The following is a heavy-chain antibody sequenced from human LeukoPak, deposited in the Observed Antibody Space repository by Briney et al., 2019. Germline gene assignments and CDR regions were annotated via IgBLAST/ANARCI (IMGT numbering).Heavy chain of an antibody. CDR1: GFTFSSYA. J-gene: IGHJ4*02. Sequence: PGGSLRLFCGASGFTFSSYAMHWVRQAPGKGLEWVAVISYDGNNKYYADSVKGRFTISRDNSKNTLYLQMNSLGAEDTAVYYCARDPLGDSTYYFDYWGQGTLVTVSS. V-gene: IGHV3-30*04. CDR2: ISYDGNNK. D-gene: IGHD2-21*01. CDR3: ARDPLGDSTYYFDY.